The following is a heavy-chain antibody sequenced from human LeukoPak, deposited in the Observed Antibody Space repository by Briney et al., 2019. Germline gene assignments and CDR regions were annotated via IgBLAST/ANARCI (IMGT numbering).Heavy chain of an antibody. CDR1: GFTLSISA. CDR2: IRSKGNKYAT. D-gene: IGHD3-10*02. CDR3: VRLLRPHSYCSGTYYALDAYDI. V-gene: IGHV3-73*01. J-gene: IGHJ3*02. Sequence: PGGSLRLSCAASGFTLSISAIHWVRQTSGKGLEWLGRIRSKGNKYATDYAASVKDRFTISRDDSKDTAYLQMDSLKIEDTAVYYCVRLLRPHSYCSGTYYALDAYDIWGLGTMVTVSS.